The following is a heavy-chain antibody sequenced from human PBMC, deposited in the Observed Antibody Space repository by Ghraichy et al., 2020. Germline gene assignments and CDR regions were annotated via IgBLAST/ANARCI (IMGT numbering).Heavy chain of an antibody. CDR3: ARSQITAHRVYDS. D-gene: IGHD5/OR15-5a*01. V-gene: IGHV3-23*01. J-gene: IGHJ5*01. CDR2: TDGSGATI. CDR1: GFTFLNYA. Sequence: SLRLSCTASGFTFLNYAMAWVRQTPGKGLECVSATDGSGATIYYYYADSVKGRFTISRDISRKTEYLQMNSLGVEDTAIYYCARSQITAHRVYDSWGQGTLVTVSP.